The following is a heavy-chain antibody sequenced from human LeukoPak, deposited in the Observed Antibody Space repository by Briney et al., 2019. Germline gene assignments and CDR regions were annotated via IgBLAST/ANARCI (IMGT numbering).Heavy chain of an antibody. Sequence: GGSLRLSCAASGFTFSNYSMNWVRQAPGKGLEWVSSITSSSSYIYCADSVKGRFTISRDNAKNSLCLQMNSLRAEDTAVYYCARHVVAVGFDYWGQGTLVTVSS. CDR3: ARHVVAVGFDY. D-gene: IGHD3-22*01. J-gene: IGHJ4*02. CDR2: ITSSSSYI. CDR1: GFTFSNYS. V-gene: IGHV3-21*01.